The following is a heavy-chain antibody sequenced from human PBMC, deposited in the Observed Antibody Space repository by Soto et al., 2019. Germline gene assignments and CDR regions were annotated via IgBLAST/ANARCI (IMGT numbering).Heavy chain of an antibody. J-gene: IGHJ4*02. V-gene: IGHV3-23*01. CDR1: GFTFSVYA. Sequence: EVQLLESGGGLVQPGGSLRLSCAASGFTFSVYAMSWVRQAPGKGLECASGISGSGGSTSYADSVKGRFTISRDNSKNTLSLQMNSLRAEDTAVYYCAKALSGGHDYWGPGTLVTVSS. CDR3: AKALSGGHDY. D-gene: IGHD2-15*01. CDR2: ISGSGGST.